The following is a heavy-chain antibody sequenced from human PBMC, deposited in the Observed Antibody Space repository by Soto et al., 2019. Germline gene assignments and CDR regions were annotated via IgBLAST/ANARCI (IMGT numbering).Heavy chain of an antibody. CDR1: GFTFSKAW. Sequence: PGGSLRLSCAASGFTFSKAWMSWVRQAPGKGLEWVGRINTKTDGGTTDYGAPVKGRFTISRDDSKNTLYLQMNSLKTEDTAVYYCTTEGPGYNNGYFDYWGQGALVTVSS. CDR2: INTKTDGGTT. V-gene: IGHV3-15*01. J-gene: IGHJ4*02. D-gene: IGHD5-18*01. CDR3: TTEGPGYNNGYFDY.